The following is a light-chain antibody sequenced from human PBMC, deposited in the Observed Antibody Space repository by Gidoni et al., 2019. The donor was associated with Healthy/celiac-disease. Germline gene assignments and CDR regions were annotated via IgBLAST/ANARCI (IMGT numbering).Light chain of an antibody. Sequence: DIVMPQSPDSLAVSLGERATINCKSSQSVLYSANNKNYLAWYQQKPGQPPKLLIYWASTRESGVPDRFSGSGSGTEFTLTISSLQAEDVAVDYCQQYYSTLSLTFXGXTKVEIK. V-gene: IGKV4-1*01. J-gene: IGKJ4*01. CDR3: QQYYSTLSLT. CDR1: QSVLYSANNKNY. CDR2: WAS.